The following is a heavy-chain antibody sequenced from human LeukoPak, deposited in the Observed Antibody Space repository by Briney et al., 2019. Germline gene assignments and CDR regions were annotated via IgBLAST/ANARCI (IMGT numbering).Heavy chain of an antibody. CDR3: ARDQVAGDYFDY. J-gene: IGHJ4*02. CDR2: IYTSGST. CDR1: GGSISSYY. V-gene: IGHV4-4*07. D-gene: IGHD5-12*01. Sequence: SETLSLTCTVSGGSISSYYWSWIRQPAGKGLEWIGRIYTSGSTNYNPSLTSRVTMSVDTSKNQFSLKLSSVTAADTAVYYCARDQVAGDYFDYWGQGTLVTVSS.